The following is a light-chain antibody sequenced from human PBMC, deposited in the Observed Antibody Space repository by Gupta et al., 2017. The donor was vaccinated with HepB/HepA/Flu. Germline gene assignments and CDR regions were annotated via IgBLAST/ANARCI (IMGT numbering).Light chain of an antibody. Sequence: SYDLTQPPSVSVSPGQTASIVCSGDKLRNKYVFWYQQKPGQSPMVVIYQDSQRPSKIPERFSGSNSGDTATLTISGTQAMDEADYYCQAWDRNTAVFGGGTKLTVL. CDR3: QAWDRNTAV. CDR1: KLRNKY. CDR2: QDS. V-gene: IGLV3-1*01. J-gene: IGLJ2*01.